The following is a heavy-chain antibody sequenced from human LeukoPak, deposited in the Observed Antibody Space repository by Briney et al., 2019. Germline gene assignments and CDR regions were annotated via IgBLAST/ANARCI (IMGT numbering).Heavy chain of an antibody. Sequence: GESLKISCKTSGYKFDTHWIGWVRQMPGKGLEWMGILYPADSDTRYTPSFQGQVTISVDKSITTAYLQWSSLKASDTAMFYCVRSAGPAASFWDHWGRGTLVTVSS. CDR2: LYPADSDT. D-gene: IGHD2-2*01. CDR3: VRSAGPAASFWDH. J-gene: IGHJ4*02. V-gene: IGHV5-51*01. CDR1: GYKFDTHW.